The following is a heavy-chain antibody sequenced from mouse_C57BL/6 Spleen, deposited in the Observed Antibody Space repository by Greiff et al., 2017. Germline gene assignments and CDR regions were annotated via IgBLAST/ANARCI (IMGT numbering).Heavy chain of an antibody. CDR3: ARSGTGTTRYYYAMDY. Sequence: QVQLQQPGAELVMPGASVKLSCKASGYTFTSYWMHWVKQRPGQGLEWIGEIDPSDSYTNYNQKFKGKSTLTVDKSSSTAYMQLSSLTSEDSAVYYCARSGTGTTRYYYAMDYWGQGTSVTVSS. CDR2: IDPSDSYT. D-gene: IGHD4-1*01. J-gene: IGHJ4*01. CDR1: GYTFTSYW. V-gene: IGHV1-69*01.